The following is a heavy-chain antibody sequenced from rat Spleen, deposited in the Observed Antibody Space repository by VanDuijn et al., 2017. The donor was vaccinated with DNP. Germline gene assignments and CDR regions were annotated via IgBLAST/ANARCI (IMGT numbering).Heavy chain of an antibody. J-gene: IGHJ2*01. V-gene: IGHV5-20*01. D-gene: IGHD5-1*01. CDR2: INYDGSDT. Sequence: EVQLVESGGGLVQPGRSLKLSCAASGFTFSNYDMAWVRQAPTKGLEWVASINYDGSDTYYRDSVKGRITISRDNAKSSLNLQMDSLRSEDTATSYCTTGVGGPDYWGQGVMVTVSS. CDR3: TTGVGGPDY. CDR1: GFTFSNYD.